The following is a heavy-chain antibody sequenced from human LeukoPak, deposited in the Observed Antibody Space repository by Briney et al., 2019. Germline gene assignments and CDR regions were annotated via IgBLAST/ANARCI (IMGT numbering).Heavy chain of an antibody. CDR2: ISSSSSYI. D-gene: IGHD2-15*01. CDR3: ARDLGYCSGGSCFSHFLSDY. V-gene: IGHV3-21*01. Sequence: MPGGSLRLSCAASGFTFSSYSMNWVRQAPGKGLEWVSSISSSSSYIYYADSVKGRFTISRDNAKNSLYLQMNSLRAEDTAVYYCARDLGYCSGGSCFSHFLSDYWGQGTLVTVSS. CDR1: GFTFSSYS. J-gene: IGHJ4*02.